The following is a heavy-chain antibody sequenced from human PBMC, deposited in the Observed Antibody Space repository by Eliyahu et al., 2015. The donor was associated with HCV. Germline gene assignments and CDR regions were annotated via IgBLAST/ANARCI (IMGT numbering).Heavy chain of an antibody. J-gene: IGHJ5*02. D-gene: IGHD3-10*01. CDR1: GDSITSVNYY. CDR3: ARFVYVPSTMGWFDP. Sequence: QVQLQESGPGLVKPSQTLSLTCTVSGDSITSVNYYWSWIRQHPGKGLEWIAYIYYSGTTFQNVSLTSRVTISVDTSNNQFSLNLRSVTAADTAVYYCARFVYVPSTMGWFDPWGRGTLVTVSS. V-gene: IGHV4-31*03. CDR2: IYYSGTT.